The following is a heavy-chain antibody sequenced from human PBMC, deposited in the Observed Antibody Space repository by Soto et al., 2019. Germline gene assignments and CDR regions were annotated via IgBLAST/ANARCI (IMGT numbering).Heavy chain of an antibody. Sequence: SETLSLTCAVSGGSVSSTNWWSWVRQSPGKGLEWIGDIYHIGSTNYNPSLRGRVTISVDKSNNQFSLTLKYVTAADTAVYYCATLPPRTEVTVFPIPTLVQGTLVT. CDR1: GGSVSSTNW. J-gene: IGHJ5*02. CDR3: ATLPPRTEVTVFPIPT. CDR2: IYHIGST. D-gene: IGHD2-2*02. V-gene: IGHV4-4*02.